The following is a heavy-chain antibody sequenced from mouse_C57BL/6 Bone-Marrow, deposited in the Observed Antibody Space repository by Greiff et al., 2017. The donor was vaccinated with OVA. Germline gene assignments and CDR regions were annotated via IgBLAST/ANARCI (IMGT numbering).Heavy chain of an antibody. V-gene: IGHV1-26*01. CDR1: GYTFTDYY. J-gene: IGHJ2*01. CDR2: INPNNGGT. D-gene: IGHD2-5*01. Sequence: EVQLQQSGPELVKPGASVKISCKASGYTFTDYYMNWVKQSHGKSLEWIGDINPNNGGTSYNQKFKGKATLTVDKSSSTAYMELRSLTSEDSAVYYCARDYSNFLYYFDYWGQGTTLTVSS. CDR3: ARDYSNFLYYFDY.